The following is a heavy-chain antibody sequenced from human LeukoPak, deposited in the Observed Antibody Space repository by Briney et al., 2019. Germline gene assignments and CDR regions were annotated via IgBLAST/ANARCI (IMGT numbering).Heavy chain of an antibody. CDR2: ISSSGSTI. Sequence: GGSLRLTCAASGFTFSDYYMSWIRQAPGKGLEWVSYISSSGSTIYYADSVKGRFTISRDNAKNSLYLQMNSLRAEDTAVYYCARGSTYYDSSGQVPFDYWGQGTLVTVSS. J-gene: IGHJ4*02. D-gene: IGHD3-22*01. V-gene: IGHV3-11*01. CDR1: GFTFSDYY. CDR3: ARGSTYYDSSGQVPFDY.